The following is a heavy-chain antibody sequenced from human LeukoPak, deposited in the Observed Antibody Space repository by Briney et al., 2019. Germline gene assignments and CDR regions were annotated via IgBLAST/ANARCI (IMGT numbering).Heavy chain of an antibody. CDR2: ISGSAGST. V-gene: IGHV3-23*01. CDR1: GFTFSSYG. Sequence: PGGSLRLSCAASGFTFSSYGMSWVRQAPGKGLGWVSAISGSAGSTYYADSVKGRFTISRDNSKNTLYLQMNSLRAEDTAVYYCARRAGAYSHPYDYWGQGTLVTVSS. J-gene: IGHJ4*02. CDR3: ARRAGAYSHPYDY. D-gene: IGHD4/OR15-4a*01.